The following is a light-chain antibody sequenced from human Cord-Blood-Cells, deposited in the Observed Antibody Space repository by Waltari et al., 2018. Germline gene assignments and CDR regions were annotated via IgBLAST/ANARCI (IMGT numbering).Light chain of an antibody. CDR2: DVS. CDR3: SSYTSSSTRV. J-gene: IGLJ2*01. Sequence: QSALTQPASVSGSPGQSITISCTGTSSDVGGYNYVSWYQQHPGIAPKLMIYDVSKRPSGVSNRFSGSKSGNTASLTISGLQAEDEADYYCSSYTSSSTRVFGGGTKLTVL. CDR1: SSDVGGYNY. V-gene: IGLV2-14*01.